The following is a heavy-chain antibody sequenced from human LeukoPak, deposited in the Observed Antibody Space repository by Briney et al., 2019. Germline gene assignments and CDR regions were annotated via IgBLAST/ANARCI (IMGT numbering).Heavy chain of an antibody. CDR3: ARGPVRDDGLTGISYYFGLDV. V-gene: IGHV4-34*01. D-gene: IGHD2-21*02. CDR2: IHHRAGA. CDR1: GGSFTNYY. J-gene: IGHJ6*02. Sequence: SETLSLTCAVYGGSFTNYYWSWIRHLPGKGLEWIGEIHHRAGANYNPSLWGRVTISADTSKNQFSLHLTSVTAADTATFYCARGPVRDDGLTGISYYFGLDVWGHGTTVTVFS.